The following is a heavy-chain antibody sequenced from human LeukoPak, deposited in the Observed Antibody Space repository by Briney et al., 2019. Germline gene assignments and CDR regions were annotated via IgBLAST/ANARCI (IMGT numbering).Heavy chain of an antibody. V-gene: IGHV4-39*07. CDR2: IYYSGST. J-gene: IGHJ4*02. CDR1: GGSISSSSYY. D-gene: IGHD2-15*01. CDR3: ARAFLVGYSPEEYFFDY. Sequence: SETLSLTCTVSGGSISSSSYYWGWIRQPPGKGLEWIGSIYYSGSTYYNPSLKSRVTISVDTSKNQFSLKLNSVTAADTAVYYCARAFLVGYSPEEYFFDYWGQGNLVTVSS.